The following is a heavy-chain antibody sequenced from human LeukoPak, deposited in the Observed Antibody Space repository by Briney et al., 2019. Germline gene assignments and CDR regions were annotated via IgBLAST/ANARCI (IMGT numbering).Heavy chain of an antibody. J-gene: IGHJ6*02. Sequence: GGSLRLSCAASGFTFSSYAMSWVRQAPGKGLEWGSAISGSGGSTYYADSVKGRFTISRDNSKNTLYLQMNSLRAEDTAVYYCAKDPRLTDYDFWSGPDDYYGMDVWGQGTTVTVSS. CDR3: AKDPRLTDYDFWSGPDDYYGMDV. CDR2: ISGSGGST. CDR1: GFTFSSYA. V-gene: IGHV3-23*01. D-gene: IGHD3-3*01.